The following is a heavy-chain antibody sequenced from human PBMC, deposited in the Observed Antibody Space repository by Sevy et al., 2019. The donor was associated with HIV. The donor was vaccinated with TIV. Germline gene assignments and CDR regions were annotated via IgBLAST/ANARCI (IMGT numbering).Heavy chain of an antibody. CDR3: ARERNTYSQGYFDY. Sequence: GGSLRLSCAVSGFSFSDYYMSWIRQAPGKGLEWVSDISSRSTYIKHADSVKGRFTISRDNAKNSLSLQMNSLRADDTAVYYCARERNTYSQGYFDYRGQGTLVTVSS. D-gene: IGHD3-16*01. J-gene: IGHJ4*02. CDR2: ISSRSTYI. CDR1: GFSFSDYY. V-gene: IGHV3-11*06.